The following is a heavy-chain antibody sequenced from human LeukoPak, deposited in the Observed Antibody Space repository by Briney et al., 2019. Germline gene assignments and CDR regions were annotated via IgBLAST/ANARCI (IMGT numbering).Heavy chain of an antibody. CDR2: MNPQSGNT. Sequence: ASVKVSCKASGYMFTIYDIKLVRQATGQGLEWMGWMNPQSGNTGYAQKFRGRVTITRDTSITTAYMELSSLRSEDTAVYYCARGPNYSNFGSAYYYYMDVWGKGTTVTVSS. CDR1: GYMFTIYD. V-gene: IGHV1-8*03. D-gene: IGHD4-11*01. CDR3: ARGPNYSNFGSAYYYYMDV. J-gene: IGHJ6*03.